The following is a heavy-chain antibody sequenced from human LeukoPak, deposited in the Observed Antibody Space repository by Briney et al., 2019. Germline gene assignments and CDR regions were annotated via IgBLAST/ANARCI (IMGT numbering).Heavy chain of an antibody. CDR3: ARLWGYSTSWYVY. V-gene: IGHV5-10-1*01. CDR2: IDPSDSYT. D-gene: IGHD6-13*01. Sequence: GESLRISCKASGYSFTSYWISWVRQMPGKGLGWMGRIDPSDSYTSYSPSFQGHVSISADKSISTAYLRWSSLKASDTAMYYCARLWGYSTSWYVYWGQGTLVTVSS. J-gene: IGHJ4*02. CDR1: GYSFTSYW.